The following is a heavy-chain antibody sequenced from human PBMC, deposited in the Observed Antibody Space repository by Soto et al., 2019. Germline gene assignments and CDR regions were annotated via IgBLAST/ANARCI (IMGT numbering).Heavy chain of an antibody. CDR1: GGSISSSSLY. J-gene: IGHJ6*03. Sequence: SETLSLTCTVSGGSISSSSLYWGWIRQPPGKGLEWIGSIYYRGSTYYNPSLKSRVTISVDTSKNQFSLKLSSVTAADTAVYYCARQSYESAYYYYYMDVWGKGTTVTVSS. CDR3: ARQSYESAYYYYYMDV. D-gene: IGHD5-12*01. V-gene: IGHV4-39*01. CDR2: IYYRGST.